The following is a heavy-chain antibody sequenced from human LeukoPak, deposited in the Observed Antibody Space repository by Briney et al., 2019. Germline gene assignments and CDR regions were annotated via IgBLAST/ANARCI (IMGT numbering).Heavy chain of an antibody. D-gene: IGHD6-19*01. CDR3: ANSGWYYYYYGMDV. Sequence: RSGGSLRLSCAASGFTFSSYAMHWVRQAPGKGLEWVAVISYDGSNKYYADSVKGRFTISRDNSKNTLYLQMNSLGAEDTAVYYCANSGWYYYYYGMDVWGQGTTVTVSS. V-gene: IGHV3-30-3*01. J-gene: IGHJ6*02. CDR1: GFTFSSYA. CDR2: ISYDGSNK.